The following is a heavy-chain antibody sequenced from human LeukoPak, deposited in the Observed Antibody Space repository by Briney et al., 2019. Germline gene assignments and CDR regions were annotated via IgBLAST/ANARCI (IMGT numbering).Heavy chain of an antibody. J-gene: IGHJ4*02. D-gene: IGHD5-18*01. V-gene: IGHV3-11*01. CDR2: MSSRSGII. CDR1: GFNFSDYY. Sequence: PGGSLRLSCVASGFNFSDYYMNWIRQSPGKGLEWISYMSSRSGIIYYADSVKGRFTISRDNARNSLYLQMNSLRVDDTAVYYCAKDRGVGYGYGYFDYWGQGTLVTVSS. CDR3: AKDRGVGYGYGYFDY.